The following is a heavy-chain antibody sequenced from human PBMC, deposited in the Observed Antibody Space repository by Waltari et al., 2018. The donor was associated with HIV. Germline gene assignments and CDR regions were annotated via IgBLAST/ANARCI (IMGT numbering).Heavy chain of an antibody. CDR1: GFTFSCPW. CDR3: ARDVMGIVAKPYGVDV. Sequence: EVQVVESGGGLVQPGGSLRLSCEGFGFTFSCPWMSWVRQAPGKGLEWVANIKHDGSERYLVDSVKGRFAISRDNANNSLFLQMNSLRAEDTAVYYCARDVMGIVAKPYGVDVWGQGTTVTVSS. D-gene: IGHD5-12*01. V-gene: IGHV3-7*01. CDR2: IKHDGSER. J-gene: IGHJ6*02.